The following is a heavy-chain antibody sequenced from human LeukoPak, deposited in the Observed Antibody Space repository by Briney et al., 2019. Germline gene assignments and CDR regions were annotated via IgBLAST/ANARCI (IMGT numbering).Heavy chain of an antibody. Sequence: TGGSLRLSCAASGFTFSSYAMSWVRQAPGKGLEWLSAISGSGDSTYYADSVKGRFTISRDSSKNTLYLQMNSLRAEDTAVYYCAKDQLAHYYGSGSYYGYWGQGTLVTVSS. D-gene: IGHD3-10*01. CDR3: AKDQLAHYYGSGSYYGY. CDR1: GFTFSSYA. J-gene: IGHJ4*02. V-gene: IGHV3-23*01. CDR2: ISGSGDST.